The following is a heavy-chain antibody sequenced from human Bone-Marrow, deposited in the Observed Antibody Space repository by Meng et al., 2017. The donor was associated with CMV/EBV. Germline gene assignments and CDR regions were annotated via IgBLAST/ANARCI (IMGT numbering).Heavy chain of an antibody. Sequence: ASVKVSCKASGYTITSYDINWVRQATGQALEWMGWITPFNGNTNYAQKFQGRVTMTRDTSTSTVYMELSSLRSEDTAVYYCARGVMRLAGPGGDAFDIWGQGTMVTVSS. V-gene: IGHV1-8*01. J-gene: IGHJ3*02. CDR2: ITPFNGNT. CDR1: GYTITSYD. CDR3: ARGVMRLAGPGGDAFDI. D-gene: IGHD3-16*01.